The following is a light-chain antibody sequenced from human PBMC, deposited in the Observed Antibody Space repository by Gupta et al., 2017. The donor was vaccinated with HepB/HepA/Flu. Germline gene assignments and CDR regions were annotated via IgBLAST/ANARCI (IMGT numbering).Light chain of an antibody. CDR3: YSYTCSSSWV. Sequence: QSALTQPASVSGSPGQSSTISCTGSSSDVGGYNYVSWYQQHPGKAPKVMIYNFSNRPSGVSNRFSGSKSGNTASLTISGLQAEDEADYYCYSYTCSSSWVFGGGTKLTVL. CDR1: SSDVGGYNY. V-gene: IGLV2-14*01. CDR2: NFS. J-gene: IGLJ3*02.